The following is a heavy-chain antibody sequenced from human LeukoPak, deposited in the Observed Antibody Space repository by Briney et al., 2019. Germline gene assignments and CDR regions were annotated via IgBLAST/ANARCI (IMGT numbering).Heavy chain of an antibody. CDR2: IYHSGST. V-gene: IGHV4-30-2*01. D-gene: IGHD6-13*01. CDR1: GGSISSGGYY. CDR3: ARDARGEDSSSQNWFDP. Sequence: SQTLSLTCTVSGGSISSGGYYWSWIRQPPGKGLEWIGYIYHSGSTYYNPSLKSRVTISVDRSKNQFSLKLSSVTAADTAVYYCARDARGEDSSSQNWFDPWGQGTLVTVSS. J-gene: IGHJ5*02.